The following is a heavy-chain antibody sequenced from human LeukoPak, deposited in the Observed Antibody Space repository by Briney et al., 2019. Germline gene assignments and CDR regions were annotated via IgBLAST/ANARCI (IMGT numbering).Heavy chain of an antibody. CDR2: IGTAGDT. CDR3: ARAYYYDSSGYYEGGWYFDL. V-gene: IGHV3-13*01. D-gene: IGHD3-22*01. J-gene: IGHJ2*01. CDR1: GFTFSSYD. Sequence: GGSLRLSCAASGFTFSSYDMHWVRQATGKGLEWVSAIGTAGDTYYPGSVKGRFTISRENAKNFLYLQMNSLRAGDTAVYYCARAYYYDSSGYYEGGWYFDLWGRGTLVTVSS.